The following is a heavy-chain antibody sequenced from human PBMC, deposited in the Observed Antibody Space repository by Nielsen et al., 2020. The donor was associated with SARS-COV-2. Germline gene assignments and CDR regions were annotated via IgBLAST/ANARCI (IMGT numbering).Heavy chain of an antibody. Sequence: GESLKISCKGSGYSFTSYWIGWVRQMPGKGLEWMGIIYPGDSDTRYSPSFQGQVTISADKSISTAYLQWSSLKASDTAMYYCARRIGYCSSTRCYMYGMDVWGQGTTVTVSS. CDR1: GYSFTSYW. CDR3: ARRIGYCSSTRCYMYGMDV. CDR2: IYPGDSDT. V-gene: IGHV5-51*01. D-gene: IGHD2-2*02. J-gene: IGHJ6*02.